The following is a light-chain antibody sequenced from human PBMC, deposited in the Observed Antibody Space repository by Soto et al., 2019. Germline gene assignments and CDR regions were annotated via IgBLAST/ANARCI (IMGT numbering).Light chain of an antibody. CDR3: QQNGRSPT. CDR1: QTINNN. V-gene: IGKV3-20*01. J-gene: IGKJ3*01. CDR2: DAV. Sequence: VMTQATATLSVSPGERATLSCRASQTINNNVAWYQLKDGQVPRLLIHDAVSRATGIPDRFSGSGSATEFTLTISGLEPEDCGVYYCQQNGRSPTFGPGTKVDIK.